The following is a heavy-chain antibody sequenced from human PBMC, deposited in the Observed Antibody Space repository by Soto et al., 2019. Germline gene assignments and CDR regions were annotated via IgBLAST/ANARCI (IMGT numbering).Heavy chain of an antibody. CDR1: GFTFSSSV. Sequence: GGSLRLSCAASGFTFSSSVMSWVRQAPGKGLEWVSGISGSGGSTYYADSVKGRFTISRDNSKNTLYLQMNSLRAEDTALYYCAKGYIVLVPAAIFWFDPWGQGTLVTVSS. J-gene: IGHJ5*02. D-gene: IGHD2-2*01. CDR3: AKGYIVLVPAAIFWFDP. V-gene: IGHV3-23*01. CDR2: ISGSGGST.